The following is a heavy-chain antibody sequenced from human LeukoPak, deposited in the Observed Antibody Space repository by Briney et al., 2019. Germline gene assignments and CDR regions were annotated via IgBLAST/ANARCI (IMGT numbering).Heavy chain of an antibody. CDR3: AREEYYGSGSYYKGPLFDY. CDR1: GFTFSSYE. D-gene: IGHD3-10*01. Sequence: GGSLRLSCAASGFTFSSYEVNWVRQAPGKGLEWVSYISSSGSTIYYADSVKGRFTISRDNVKNSLYLQMNSLRAEDTAVYYCAREEYYGSGSYYKGPLFDYWGQGTLVTVSS. V-gene: IGHV3-48*03. J-gene: IGHJ4*02. CDR2: ISSSGSTI.